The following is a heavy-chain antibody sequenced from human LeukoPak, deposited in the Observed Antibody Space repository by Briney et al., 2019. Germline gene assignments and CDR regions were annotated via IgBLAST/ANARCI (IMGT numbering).Heavy chain of an antibody. CDR3: ARHLFTDLLFGHMDV. CDR1: GYIFPNYR. J-gene: IGHJ6*03. CDR2: IYSGYSDA. D-gene: IGHD2-15*01. V-gene: IGHV5-51*01. Sequence: GQSLKISCKAPGYIFPNYRIAWVRHIPGQGRDWMAIIYSGYSDARYSTSFQGQVTVSPDKSINTTYLQSSSLWAPGTAMYYSARHLFTDLLFGHMDVWGKGTPVTVS.